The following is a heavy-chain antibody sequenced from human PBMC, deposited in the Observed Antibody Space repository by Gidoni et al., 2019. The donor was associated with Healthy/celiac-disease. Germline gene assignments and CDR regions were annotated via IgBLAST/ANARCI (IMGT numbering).Heavy chain of an antibody. J-gene: IGHJ5*02. V-gene: IGHV5-51*01. CDR2: IYPGDSDT. D-gene: IGHD2-2*02. Sequence: EVQLVQSGAEVKKPGESLKISCKGSGYSFTSYWIGWVRQMPGKGLEWMGIIYPGDSDTRYSPSFQGQVTISADKSISTAYLQWSSLKASDTAMYYCARQVVVVPAAISVFGYDWFDPWGQGTLVTVSS. CDR1: GYSFTSYW. CDR3: ARQVVVVPAAISVFGYDWFDP.